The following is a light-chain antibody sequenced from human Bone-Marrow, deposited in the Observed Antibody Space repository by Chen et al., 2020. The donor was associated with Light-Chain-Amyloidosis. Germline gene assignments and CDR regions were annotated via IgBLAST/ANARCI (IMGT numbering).Light chain of an antibody. V-gene: IGLV3-21*02. CDR1: NTGSTS. J-gene: IGLJ3*02. CDR3: QVWDRSSDRPV. CDR2: DDS. Sequence: SHVLTHPSSVSPAPGQTATSACGGNNTGSTSVHWYQQTPGQPPPLVVYDDSDRPSGIPERSSGSNSGNTATLTISRVEAGDEADYYCQVWDRSSDRPVFGGGTKLTVL.